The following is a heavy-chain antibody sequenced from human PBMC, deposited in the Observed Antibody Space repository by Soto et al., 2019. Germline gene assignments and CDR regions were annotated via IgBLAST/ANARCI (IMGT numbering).Heavy chain of an antibody. CDR3: AKIIWERGDAFDI. D-gene: IGHD1-26*01. Sequence: ESGGGLVQPGGSLRLSCAASGFTFSSYAMSWVRQAPGKGLECVSFMSGSGGATYYAGSVKGRFTISRDNSKSTLFLQMHSLRAEDTAVYYCAKIIWERGDAFDIWGQGTMVIVSS. CDR1: GFTFSSYA. CDR2: MSGSGGAT. V-gene: IGHV3-23*01. J-gene: IGHJ3*02.